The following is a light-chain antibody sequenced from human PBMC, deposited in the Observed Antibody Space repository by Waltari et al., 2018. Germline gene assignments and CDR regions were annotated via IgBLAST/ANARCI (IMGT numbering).Light chain of an antibody. V-gene: IGLV2-18*02. J-gene: IGLJ2*01. CDR1: SSEVGTYNR. Sequence: QSALPQPPSVSGSPGQSVTISCSGTSSEVGTYNRVSWYHQPPGTAPKLIIFYPSSRPSGVPDRFSGSKSGSTASLTIAGLQAEDEGDYYCSSYTPSGTLVFGGGTKLTVL. CDR2: YPS. CDR3: SSYTPSGTLV.